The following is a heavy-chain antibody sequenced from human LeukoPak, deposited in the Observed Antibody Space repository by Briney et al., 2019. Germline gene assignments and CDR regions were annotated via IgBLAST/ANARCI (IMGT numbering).Heavy chain of an antibody. J-gene: IGHJ3*02. CDR2: ISYDGSNK. V-gene: IGHV3-30-3*01. CDR3: AREPILLKAFDI. Sequence: PGGSLRLSCAASGFTFSSYAMHWVRQAPGKGLEWVAVISYDGSNKYYADSVKGRFTISRDNSKNTLYLQMNSLRAEDTAVYYCAREPILLKAFDIWGQGTMVTVSS. D-gene: IGHD2-15*01. CDR1: GFTFSSYA.